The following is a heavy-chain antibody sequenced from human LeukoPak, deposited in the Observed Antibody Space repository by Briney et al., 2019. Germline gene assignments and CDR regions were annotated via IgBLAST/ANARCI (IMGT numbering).Heavy chain of an antibody. CDR1: GYTFFTYW. CDR3: ARPNEKWKADAFDI. V-gene: IGHV5-51*01. J-gene: IGHJ3*02. D-gene: IGHD1-1*01. Sequence: GESLKISCKGSGYTFFTYWIGWVRQMPGKGLEWMGIIYPGDSDTRYSPSFQGQVTISADKSISTAYLQWSSLKASDTAMYYCARPNEKWKADAFDIWGQGTMVTVSS. CDR2: IYPGDSDT.